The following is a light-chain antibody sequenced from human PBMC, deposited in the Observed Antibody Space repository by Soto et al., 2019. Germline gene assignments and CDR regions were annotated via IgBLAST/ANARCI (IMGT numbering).Light chain of an antibody. V-gene: IGKV1-8*01. CDR3: LQHNSYLTWT. Sequence: IRVTQSASSLSASPGDRVTITCRASQGISSYLAWYQQKPGKAPKLLIYAASTLQSGVPSRFSGSGSGTEFTLTISSLQPEDFATYYCLQHNSYLTWTFGQGTKVDNK. CDR2: AAS. J-gene: IGKJ1*01. CDR1: QGISSY.